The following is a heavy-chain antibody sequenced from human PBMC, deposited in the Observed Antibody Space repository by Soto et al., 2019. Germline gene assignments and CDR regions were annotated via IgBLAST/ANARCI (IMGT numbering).Heavy chain of an antibody. CDR2: VDPSGGHT. J-gene: IGHJ4*02. V-gene: IGHV1-46*01. Sequence: QVQLMQSGAEGKKPGASVKVSCKASGDTFTDYYIHWVRQAPGQGLEWMGTVDPSGGHTTYAQHFLGRMTMSRDDPISTLYTELTGLASDATAVYYCTRGGDVVVVTDAVDYWGQGTLVTVSS. CDR1: GDTFTDYY. D-gene: IGHD2-21*02. CDR3: TRGGDVVVVTDAVDY.